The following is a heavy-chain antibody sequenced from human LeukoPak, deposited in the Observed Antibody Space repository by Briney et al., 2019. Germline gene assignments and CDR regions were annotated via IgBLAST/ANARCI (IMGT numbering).Heavy chain of an antibody. Sequence: PSETLSLTCAVSGGSISSGGYSWSWIRQPPGKGLEWIGYIYHSGSTYYNPSLKSRVTISVDRSKNQFSLNLSSVTAADTAVYYCAREGYCSGGSCDNWFDPWGQGTLVTVSS. CDR1: GGSISSGGYS. J-gene: IGHJ5*02. D-gene: IGHD2-15*01. CDR2: IYHSGST. V-gene: IGHV4-30-2*01. CDR3: AREGYCSGGSCDNWFDP.